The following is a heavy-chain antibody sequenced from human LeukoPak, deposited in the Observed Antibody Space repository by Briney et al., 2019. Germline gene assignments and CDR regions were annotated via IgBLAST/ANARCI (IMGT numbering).Heavy chain of an antibody. V-gene: IGHV3-7*01. D-gene: IGHD2-15*01. Sequence: GGSLRLSCVASGFTFSNYWMSWVRQAPGKGLEWVANIKQDGSEKYYVDSVKGRFTISRDNAKNSLYLQMNSLRAEDTAVYYCAKAKGYCSGGSCYYYYMDVWGKGTTVTVSS. CDR3: AKAKGYCSGGSCYYYYMDV. J-gene: IGHJ6*03. CDR2: IKQDGSEK. CDR1: GFTFSNYW.